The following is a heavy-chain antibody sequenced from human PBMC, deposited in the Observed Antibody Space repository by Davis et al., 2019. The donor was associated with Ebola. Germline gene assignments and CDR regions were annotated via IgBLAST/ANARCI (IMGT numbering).Heavy chain of an antibody. J-gene: IGHJ5*02. D-gene: IGHD2-15*01. CDR1: GYIFTDYL. V-gene: IGHV1-2*02. CDR2: INPNSGVT. Sequence: ASVKVSCKASGYIFTDYLLHWVRRAPGQGLEWMGWINPNSGVTTYAQKFQGRVTMTRDTSISTAYMDLSRLRSDDTAVYYCARDSGGNSDDWFDPWGQGTLVTVSS. CDR3: ARDSGGNSDDWFDP.